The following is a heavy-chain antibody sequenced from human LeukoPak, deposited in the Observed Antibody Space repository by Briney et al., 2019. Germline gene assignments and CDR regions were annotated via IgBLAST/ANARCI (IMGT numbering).Heavy chain of an antibody. CDR3: ARDLIGGYSSGWYSGGY. V-gene: IGHV4-59*01. CDR2: IYYSGST. Sequence: SETLSLTCTVSGGSISSYYWSWIRQPPGKGLEWIGYIYYSGSTNYNPSLKSRVTISVDTSKNQFSLKLSSVTAADTAVYYCARDLIGGYSSGWYSGGYWGQGTLVTVSS. D-gene: IGHD6-19*01. CDR1: GGSISSYY. J-gene: IGHJ4*02.